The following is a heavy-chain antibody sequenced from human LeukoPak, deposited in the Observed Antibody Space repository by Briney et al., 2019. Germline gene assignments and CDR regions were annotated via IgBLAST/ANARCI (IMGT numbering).Heavy chain of an antibody. Sequence: GSLRLSCAASGFTFSSYAMSWVRQAPGKGLEWVANIKQDGSEKYYVDSVKGRFTISRDNAKNSLYLQMNSLRAEDTAVYYCTTSRTGDYWGQGTLVTVSS. V-gene: IGHV3-7*01. CDR2: IKQDGSEK. D-gene: IGHD6-13*01. J-gene: IGHJ4*02. CDR3: TTSRTGDY. CDR1: GFTFSSYA.